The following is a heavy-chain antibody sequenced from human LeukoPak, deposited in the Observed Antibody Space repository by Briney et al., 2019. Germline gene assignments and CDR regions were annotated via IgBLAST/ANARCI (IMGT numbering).Heavy chain of an antibody. CDR3: ARVGWGLFDY. V-gene: IGHV3-48*03. CDR2: ISSSGSTI. D-gene: IGHD7-27*01. J-gene: IGHJ4*02. Sequence: AGSLRLSCAASGFTFSSYEMNWVRQAPGKGLEWVSYISSSGSTIYYADSVKGRFTTSRDNAKNSLYLQMNSLRAEDTAVYYCARVGWGLFDYWGQGTLVTVSS. CDR1: GFTFSSYE.